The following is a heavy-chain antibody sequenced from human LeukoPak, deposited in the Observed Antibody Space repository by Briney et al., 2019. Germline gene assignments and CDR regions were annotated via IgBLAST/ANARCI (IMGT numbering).Heavy chain of an antibody. V-gene: IGHV4-61*02. CDR1: GGSISSGSYY. Sequence: SQTLSLTCTVSGGSISSGSYYWSWIRQPAGKGLEWIGRIYTSGSTNYNPSLKSRVTISVDTSKNQFSLKLSSVTAADTAVYYCVKRTLYYGMDVWGQGTTVTVSS. J-gene: IGHJ6*02. CDR3: VKRTLYYGMDV. CDR2: IYTSGST.